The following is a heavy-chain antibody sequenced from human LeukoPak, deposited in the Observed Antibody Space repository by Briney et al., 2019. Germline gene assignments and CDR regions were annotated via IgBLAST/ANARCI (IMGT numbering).Heavy chain of an antibody. D-gene: IGHD3-10*01. CDR1: GGSISSYY. CDR3: ARVALWFGELYPDY. J-gene: IGHJ4*02. CDR2: IYYSGST. V-gene: IGHV4-59*01. Sequence: PSETPSLTCTVSGGSISSYYWSWIRQPPGKGLEWIVYIYYSGSTNYNRTLRGGVTISVDTSKNQFSLKLSSVTAADTAVYYCARVALWFGELYPDYWGQGTLVTVSS.